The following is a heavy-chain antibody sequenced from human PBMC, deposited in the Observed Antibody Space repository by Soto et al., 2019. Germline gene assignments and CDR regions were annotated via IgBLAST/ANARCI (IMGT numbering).Heavy chain of an antibody. CDR1: GFSFRTFD. CDR3: AKGAWLDY. J-gene: IGHJ4*02. V-gene: IGHV3-23*01. CDR2: IRGSGDT. Sequence: EVQLLESGGGLVQPGGSLRLSCAASGFSFRTFDMSWVRQAPGEGLEWVSVIRGSGDTFYADSVKGRFIISKDNSKDTLYLQRSSLRAKEPAVYYCAKGAWLDYWGQGTLLTVAS.